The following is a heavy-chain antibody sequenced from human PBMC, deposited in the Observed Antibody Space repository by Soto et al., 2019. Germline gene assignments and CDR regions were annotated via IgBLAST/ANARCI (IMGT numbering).Heavy chain of an antibody. D-gene: IGHD3-22*01. CDR3: ARDQYYYYDSSGSPLLDY. V-gene: IGHV3-21*04. Sequence: PGGSLRLSCAASGFTFSSYSMNWVRQAPGKGLEWVSSISSSSSYIYYADSVKGRFTISRDNAKNSLYLQMNSLRAEDTAVYYCARDQYYYYDSSGSPLLDYWGQGTLVTVSS. J-gene: IGHJ4*02. CDR1: GFTFSSYS. CDR2: ISSSSSYI.